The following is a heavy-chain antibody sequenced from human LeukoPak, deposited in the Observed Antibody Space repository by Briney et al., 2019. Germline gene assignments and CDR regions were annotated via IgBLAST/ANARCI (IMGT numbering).Heavy chain of an antibody. V-gene: IGHV4-59*01. D-gene: IGHD4-17*01. J-gene: IGHJ3*02. Sequence: PSETLSLTCTVSGGSISSYYWSWIRQPPGKGLEWIGYIYYSGSTNYNPSLKSRVTISVDTSKNQFSLKLSSVTAADTAVYYCARSGLRKAFDIWGQGTMVTVSS. CDR2: IYYSGST. CDR1: GGSISSYY. CDR3: ARSGLRKAFDI.